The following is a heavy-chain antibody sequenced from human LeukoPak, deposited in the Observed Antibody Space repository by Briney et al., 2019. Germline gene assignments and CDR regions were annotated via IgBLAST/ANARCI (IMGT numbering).Heavy chain of an antibody. J-gene: IGHJ4*02. CDR3: ARGTWYSSGWSDY. CDR2: INHSGST. CDR1: GGSFSGYY. Sequence: SETLSLTCAVYGGSFSGYYWSWIRQPPGKGLEWIGEINHSGSTNYNPSLKSRVTISVDTSKNQFSLTLSSVTAADTAVYYCARGTWYSSGWSDYWGQGTLVTVSS. D-gene: IGHD6-19*01. V-gene: IGHV4-34*01.